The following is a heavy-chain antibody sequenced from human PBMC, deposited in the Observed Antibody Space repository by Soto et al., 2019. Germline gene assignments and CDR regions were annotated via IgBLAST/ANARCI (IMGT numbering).Heavy chain of an antibody. CDR3: ARGRYVHY. J-gene: IGHJ4*02. CDR1: GYTFTSYG. V-gene: IGHV1-18*01. CDR2: ISAHNGNT. Sequence: QVHLVQSGAEVKKPGASVKVSCKASGYTFTSYGITWVRQAPGQGLEWMGWISAHNGNTDYAQKLQGRLIVTRDTSTSTAYMELRSLRSDDTAVYYCARGRYVHYWGQGALVTVSS. D-gene: IGHD1-1*01.